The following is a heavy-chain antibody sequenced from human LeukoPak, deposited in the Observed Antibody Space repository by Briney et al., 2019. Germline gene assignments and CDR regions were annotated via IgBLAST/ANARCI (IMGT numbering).Heavy chain of an antibody. J-gene: IGHJ6*02. CDR3: ASTSAVGATVYYYYGMDV. D-gene: IGHD1-26*01. V-gene: IGHV1-18*01. CDR2: ISAYNGNT. CDR1: SYTLTSHG. Sequence: ASVKASCKASSYTLTSHGISWVRQAPGQGLEWMGWISAYNGNTNYAQKLQGRVTMTTDTSTSTAYMELRSLRSDDTAVYYCASTSAVGATVYYYYGMDVWGQGTTVTVSS.